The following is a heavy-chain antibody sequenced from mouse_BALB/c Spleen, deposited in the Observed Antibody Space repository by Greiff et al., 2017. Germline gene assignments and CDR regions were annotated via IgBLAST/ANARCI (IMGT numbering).Heavy chain of an antibody. Sequence: DVQLQESGPGLVKPSASLSLTCSATGYSFTSCYFWYWIRQFPGNKLGWIGYISYDGSNNYNPSFKTRITITLDTSTNQLFLKLNSVTTEDTATYYCARDSNYAEAYWGQGTLVTVSA. V-gene: IGHV3-6*02. J-gene: IGHJ3*01. CDR1: GYSFTSCYF. D-gene: IGHD2-5*01. CDR2: ISYDGSN. CDR3: ARDSNYAEAY.